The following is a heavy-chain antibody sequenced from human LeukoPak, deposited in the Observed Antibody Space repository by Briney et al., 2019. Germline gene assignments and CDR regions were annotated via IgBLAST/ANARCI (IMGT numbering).Heavy chain of an antibody. V-gene: IGHV4-34*01. D-gene: IGHD1-26*01. CDR2: INHSGST. CDR3: AILRRGVGATPLDY. CDR1: GGSFSGYY. J-gene: IGHJ4*02. Sequence: SETLSLTCAVYGGSFSGYYWSWIRQPPGKGLEWIGEINHSGSTNYNPSLKSRVTISVDTSKNQLSLKLSSVTAADTAVYYCAILRRGVGATPLDYWGQGALVTVSS.